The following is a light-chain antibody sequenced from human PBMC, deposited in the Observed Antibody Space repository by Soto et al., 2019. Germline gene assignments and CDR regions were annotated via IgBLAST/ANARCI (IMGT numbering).Light chain of an antibody. J-gene: IGKJ4*01. CDR3: QQYSSWSPLT. Sequence: EIVMTQTPATLSVSPGDGATLSCRASQSVNSHFAWYQQKPGQAPRLLIYEVFTRATGIPARFSGSGSGTEFTLTISSLQSEDSAVYYCQQYSSWSPLTFGGGTKVEI. V-gene: IGKV3-15*01. CDR1: QSVNSH. CDR2: EVF.